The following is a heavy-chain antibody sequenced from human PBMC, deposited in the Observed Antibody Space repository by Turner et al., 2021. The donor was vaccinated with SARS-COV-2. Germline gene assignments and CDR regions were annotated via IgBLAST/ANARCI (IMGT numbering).Heavy chain of an antibody. V-gene: IGHV3-48*03. Sequence: EVHLVESGGGLVQPGGSLRLSWAALGLPFSNYDMNWVRQAPGKGLEWVSYISPNGTTIYYADSVKGRFTISRDNAKNALYLQMDSLRADDTALYYCVTKKFGTTYFQSWGQGTLVTVSS. D-gene: IGHD1-1*01. CDR3: VTKKFGTTYFQS. CDR1: GLPFSNYD. CDR2: ISPNGTTI. J-gene: IGHJ4*02.